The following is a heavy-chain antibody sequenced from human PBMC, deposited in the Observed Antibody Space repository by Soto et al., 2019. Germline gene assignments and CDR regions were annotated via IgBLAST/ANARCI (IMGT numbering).Heavy chain of an antibody. J-gene: IGHJ1*01. Sequence: GGSLRLSCAASGFTFSSYAMSWVRQAPGKGLEWVSAISGSGGSTYYADSVKGRFTISRDNSKNTLYLQMNSLRAEDTAVYYCAKDPLSYHRSGYYSWGQGTLVPVSS. CDR3: AKDPLSYHRSGYYS. V-gene: IGHV3-23*01. CDR2: ISGSGGST. CDR1: GFTFSSYA. D-gene: IGHD3-22*01.